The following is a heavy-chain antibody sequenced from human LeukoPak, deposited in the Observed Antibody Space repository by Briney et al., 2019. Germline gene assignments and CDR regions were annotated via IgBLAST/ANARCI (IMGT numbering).Heavy chain of an antibody. J-gene: IGHJ4*02. CDR3: VRLRGIGADDY. V-gene: IGHV4-34*01. Sequence: SETLSLTCAVYGGSFSGYYWSWIRQPPGKGLEWIGEINHSGSTNYNPSLKSRVTISVDTSKNQFSLKLSSVTAADTAVYYCVRLRGIGADDYWGQGTLVTVSS. CDR1: GGSFSGYY. CDR2: INHSGST. D-gene: IGHD1-26*01.